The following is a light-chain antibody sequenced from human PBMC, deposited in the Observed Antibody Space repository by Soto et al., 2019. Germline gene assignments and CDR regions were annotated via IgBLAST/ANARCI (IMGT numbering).Light chain of an antibody. J-gene: IGLJ1*01. Sequence: QSVLTQPASVSGSPGQSITISCTGTSSDVGAYNYVSWYQQHPGKAPKLMIYDVSNRPSGVSNRFSGSKSGNTASLTISGLQAEDEADYYRSSYTSSSTPYVFGIGTKVTVL. CDR1: SSDVGAYNY. CDR3: SSYTSSSTPYV. V-gene: IGLV2-14*01. CDR2: DVS.